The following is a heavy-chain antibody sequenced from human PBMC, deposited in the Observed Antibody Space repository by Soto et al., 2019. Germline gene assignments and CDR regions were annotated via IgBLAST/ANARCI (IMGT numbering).Heavy chain of an antibody. D-gene: IGHD2-2*01. V-gene: IGHV3-30*18. CDR1: GFTFSSYG. CDR3: AKEGGGIVVVPAAMFMDV. J-gene: IGHJ6*03. CDR2: ISYDGSNK. Sequence: QVQLVESGGGVVQPGRSLRLSCAASGFTFSSYGMHWVRQAPGKGLEWVAVISYDGSNKYYADSVKGRFTISRDNSKNTLYLQMNSLRAEDTAVYYCAKEGGGIVVVPAAMFMDVWGKGTTVTVSS.